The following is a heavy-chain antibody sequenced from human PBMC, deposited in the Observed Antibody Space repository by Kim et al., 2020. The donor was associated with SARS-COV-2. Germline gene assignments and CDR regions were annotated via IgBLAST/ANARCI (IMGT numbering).Heavy chain of an antibody. Sequence: SETLSLTCTVSGASMQTHYWSWIRQPPGRGLEWIGYFSYSGINTYNPSLRSRLTISADTSENQFSLKLTSVTAADSAVYYCARGAADFDYWGRGTLVTVSS. V-gene: IGHV4-59*11. J-gene: IGHJ4*02. CDR3: ARGAADFDY. CDR1: GASMQTHY. CDR2: FSYSGIN.